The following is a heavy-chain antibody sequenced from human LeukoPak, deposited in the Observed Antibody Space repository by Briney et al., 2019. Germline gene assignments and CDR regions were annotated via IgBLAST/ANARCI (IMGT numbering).Heavy chain of an antibody. J-gene: IGHJ5*02. V-gene: IGHV4-59*08. CDR3: ARHHRWFDP. CDR2: IYYSGST. CDR1: GGSISSYY. Sequence: PSETLSLTCTVSGGSISSYYWSWIRQPPGKGLEWIGYIYYSGSTNYNPSLKSRVTISVDKSKNQFSLKLSSVTAADTAVYYCARHHRWFDPWGQGTLVTVSS.